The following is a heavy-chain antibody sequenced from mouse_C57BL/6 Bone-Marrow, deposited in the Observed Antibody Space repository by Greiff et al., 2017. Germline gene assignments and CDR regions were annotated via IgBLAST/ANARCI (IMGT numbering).Heavy chain of an antibody. CDR3: ARGDGYYLRLDY. D-gene: IGHD2-3*01. V-gene: IGHV1-64*01. Sequence: QVHVKQPGAELVKPGASVKLSCKASGYTFTSYWMHWVKQRPGQGLEWIGMIHPNSGSTNYNEKFKSKATLTVDKSSSTAYMQLSSLTSEDSAVYYCARGDGYYLRLDYWGQGTSVTVSS. CDR1: GYTFTSYW. J-gene: IGHJ4*01. CDR2: IHPNSGST.